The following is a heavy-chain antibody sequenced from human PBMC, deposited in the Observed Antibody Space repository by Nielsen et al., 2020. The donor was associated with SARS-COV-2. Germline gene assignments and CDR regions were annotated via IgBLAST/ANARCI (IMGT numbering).Heavy chain of an antibody. CDR1: GGTFSSYA. J-gene: IGHJ5*02. CDR2: IIPIFDTA. D-gene: IGHD1-26*01. CDR3: ARALRSRGWFDP. Sequence: SVKVSCKASGGTFSSYAVSWVRQAPGQGLEWLGGIIPIFDTANYAQRFQGRVTITADEPTSTAYMELNSLRSEDTAVYYCARALRSRGWFDPWGQGTLVTVSS. V-gene: IGHV1-69*13.